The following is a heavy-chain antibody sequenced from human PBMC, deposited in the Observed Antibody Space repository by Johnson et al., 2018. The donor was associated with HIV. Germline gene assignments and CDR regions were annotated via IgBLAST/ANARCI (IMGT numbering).Heavy chain of an antibody. CDR2: IGPGGDT. D-gene: IGHD1-26*01. V-gene: IGHV3-13*01. CDR3: ARDWSWRGSLKGGGAFDI. CDR1: RFTFSSND. J-gene: IGHJ3*02. Sequence: VQLVESGGGLVQPGGSLRLSCAASRFTFSSNDMHWVRQATGKGLEWVSTIGPGGDTYYPGSVKGRFTISREHAKNTLYLQMNSLRAEDTAVYYCARDWSWRGSLKGGGAFDIWGQGTLVTVSA.